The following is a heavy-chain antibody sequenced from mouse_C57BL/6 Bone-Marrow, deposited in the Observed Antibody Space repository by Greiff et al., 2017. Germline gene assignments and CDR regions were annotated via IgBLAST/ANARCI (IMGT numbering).Heavy chain of an antibody. CDR1: GYTFTDYE. D-gene: IGHD2-4*01. V-gene: IGHV1-15*01. CDR3: TKGYDYEDYAMDY. CDR2: IDPETGGT. Sequence: VQLVESGAELVRPGASVTLSCKASGYTFTDYEMHWVKQTPVHGLEWIGAIDPETGGTAYNQKFKGKAILTADKSSSTAYMELRSLTSEDSAVYYCTKGYDYEDYAMDYWGQGTSVTVSS. J-gene: IGHJ4*01.